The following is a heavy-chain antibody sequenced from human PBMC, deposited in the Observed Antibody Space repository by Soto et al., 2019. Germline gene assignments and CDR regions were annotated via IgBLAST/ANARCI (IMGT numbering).Heavy chain of an antibody. V-gene: IGHV1-8*01. J-gene: IGHJ4*02. CDR1: GYNFHTFD. CDR3: AGGVTAGWDF. Sequence: QVQLVQSGAEVKKPGASLKVSCKASGYNFHTFDLNWVRHAPGQGFEWMGWMSPRNGNTGSAQKVRGRVTMTRATSIDKAYMELSGVTSEDAAVYYCAGGVTAGWDFWGQGTLVTVSS. D-gene: IGHD6-19*01. CDR2: MSPRNGNT.